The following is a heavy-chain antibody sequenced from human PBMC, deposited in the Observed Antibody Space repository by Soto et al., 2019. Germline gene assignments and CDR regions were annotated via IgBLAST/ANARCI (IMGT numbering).Heavy chain of an antibody. CDR3: VRFRGRAYHYYDMAV. CDR2: YGGSGGST. D-gene: IGHD3-10*01. V-gene: IGHV3-23*01. Sequence: DVQLLGSGGGLAQRGGSLRLSCAASGFSFSTYGMTWVRQAPGKGLEWVSYGGSGGSTYYADSVKGRFTLSRDNSKNTLYLQMNSLRAEDTAVYYCVRFRGRAYHYYDMAVWGNGTTVTVPS. J-gene: IGHJ6*03. CDR1: GFSFSTYG.